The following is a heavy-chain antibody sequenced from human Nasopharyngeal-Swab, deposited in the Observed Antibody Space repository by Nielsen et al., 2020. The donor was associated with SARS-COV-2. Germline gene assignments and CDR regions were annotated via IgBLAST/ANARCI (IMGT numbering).Heavy chain of an antibody. V-gene: IGHV4-59*01. Sequence: WIRQPPGKGLEWIGYIYYSGSTNYNPSLKSRVTISVDTSKNQFSLKLSSVTAADTAVYYCARAGDYVWGSYRYGRGPHDAFDIWGQGTMVTVS. CDR2: IYYSGST. J-gene: IGHJ3*02. D-gene: IGHD3-16*02. CDR3: ARAGDYVWGSYRYGRGPHDAFDI.